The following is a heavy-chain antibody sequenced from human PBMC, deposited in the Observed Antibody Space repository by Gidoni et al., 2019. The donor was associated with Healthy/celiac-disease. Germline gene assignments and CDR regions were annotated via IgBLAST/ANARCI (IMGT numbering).Heavy chain of an antibody. CDR2: IWYDGSNK. D-gene: IGHD2-15*01. CDR3: ARDEPIRVGCSCGSCYADYYMDV. Sequence: LEWVAVIWYDGSNKYYADSVKGRFTISRDNSKNTLYLQMNSLRAEDTAVYYCARDEPIRVGCSCGSCYADYYMDVWGKGTTVTVSS. J-gene: IGHJ6*03. V-gene: IGHV3-33*01.